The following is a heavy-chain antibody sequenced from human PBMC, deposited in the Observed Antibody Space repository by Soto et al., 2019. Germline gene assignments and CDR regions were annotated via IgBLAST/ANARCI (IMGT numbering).Heavy chain of an antibody. Sequence: QITLKESGPTLVKPTQTLTLTCTFSGFSLSTSGVGVGWIRQPPGKALEWLALIYWNDDKRYSPSLKSRLTITKDTSKNPVLLTMINMDPVDTATYYCAHRLAARCFDYWVHGTLVTVSS. CDR2: IYWNDDK. CDR3: AHRLAARCFDY. J-gene: IGHJ4*03. D-gene: IGHD6-6*01. CDR1: GFSLSTSGVG. V-gene: IGHV2-5*01.